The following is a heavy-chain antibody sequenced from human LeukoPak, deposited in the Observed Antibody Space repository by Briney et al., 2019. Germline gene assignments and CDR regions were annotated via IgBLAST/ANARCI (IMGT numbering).Heavy chain of an antibody. CDR3: ARAVGGNWFDP. CDR2: IYYSGST. V-gene: IGHV4-59*01. Sequence: SETLSLTCTVSGGSISSYYWSWIRQPPGKGLEWIGYIYYSGSTNYNPSPKSRVTISVDTSKNQFSLKLSSVTAADTAVYYCARAVGGNWFDPWGQGTLVTVSS. D-gene: IGHD3-16*01. CDR1: GGSISSYY. J-gene: IGHJ5*02.